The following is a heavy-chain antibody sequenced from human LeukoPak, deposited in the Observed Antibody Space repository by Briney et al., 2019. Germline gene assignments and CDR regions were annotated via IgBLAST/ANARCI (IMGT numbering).Heavy chain of an antibody. Sequence: SETLSLTCTVSGYSISSGYYWGWIRRPPGKGLEWIGTIYHSGSTYYNPSLKSRVTISVDTSKNQFSLKLSSVTAADTAVYYCARDRYYYDSSGSRIYHMDVWGKGTTVTVSS. D-gene: IGHD3-22*01. J-gene: IGHJ6*03. CDR1: GYSISSGYY. V-gene: IGHV4-38-2*02. CDR3: ARDRYYYDSSGSRIYHMDV. CDR2: IYHSGST.